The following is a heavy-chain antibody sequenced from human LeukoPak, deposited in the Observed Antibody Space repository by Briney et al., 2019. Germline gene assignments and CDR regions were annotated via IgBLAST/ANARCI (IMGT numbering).Heavy chain of an antibody. CDR3: ARDRGSGWHTFDS. CDR1: GFTLSSAW. Sequence: GGSLRLSCVVSGFTLSSAWMSWVRQAPGKGLEWVSSISSSTSYIFYADSVRGRVTISRDNAKNSLYLQMNSLRVEDTAVYYCARDRGSGWHTFDSWGQGTLVTVSS. J-gene: IGHJ4*02. CDR2: ISSSTSYI. D-gene: IGHD6-19*01. V-gene: IGHV3-21*01.